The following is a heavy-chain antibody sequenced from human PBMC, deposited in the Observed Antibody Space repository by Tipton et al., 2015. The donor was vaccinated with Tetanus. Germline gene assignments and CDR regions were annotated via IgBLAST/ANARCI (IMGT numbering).Heavy chain of an antibody. J-gene: IGHJ3*01. CDR3: ARRSYCSSSRCFDAFDL. Sequence: TLSLTCAVYGGSFSAYYWSWIRQSPGKGLEWIGEINHSGSTTYSPSFKSRVNISVDTPKNQFSLKLSSVTAADTAVYYCARRSYCSSSRCFDAFDLRGQGTMVTVSS. CDR1: GGSFSAYY. D-gene: IGHD2-2*01. V-gene: IGHV4-34*01. CDR2: INHSGST.